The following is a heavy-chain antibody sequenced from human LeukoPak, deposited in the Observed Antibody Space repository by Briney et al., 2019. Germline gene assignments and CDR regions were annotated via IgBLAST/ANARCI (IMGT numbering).Heavy chain of an antibody. Sequence: GGTLRLSCAASGFTFSSYGMSWVRQAPGKGLEWVSAISGSGGSTYYADSVKGRFTISRDNSKNTLYLQMNSLRAEDTAVYYCAKAFDDYYDSSGYYSLGFDPWGQGTLVTVSS. D-gene: IGHD3-22*01. J-gene: IGHJ5*02. V-gene: IGHV3-23*01. CDR2: ISGSGGST. CDR1: GFTFSSYG. CDR3: AKAFDDYYDSSGYYSLGFDP.